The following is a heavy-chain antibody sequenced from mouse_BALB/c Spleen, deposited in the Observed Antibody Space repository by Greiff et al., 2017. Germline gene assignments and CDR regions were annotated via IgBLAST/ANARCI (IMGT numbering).Heavy chain of an antibody. CDR2: IDPSDSYT. CDR1: GYTFTSYW. V-gene: IGHV1-69*02. CDR3: ARGGDGYYAMDY. D-gene: IGHD2-3*01. Sequence: VQLQQPGAELVQPGASVKLSCKASGYTFTSYWMHWVKQRPGQGLEWIGEIDPSDSYTNYNQKFKGKATLTVDKSSSTAYMQLSSLTSEDSAVYYCARGGDGYYAMDYWGQGTSVTVSS. J-gene: IGHJ4*01.